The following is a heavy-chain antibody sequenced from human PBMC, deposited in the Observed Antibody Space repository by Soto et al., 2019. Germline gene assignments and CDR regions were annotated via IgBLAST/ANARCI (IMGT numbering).Heavy chain of an antibody. V-gene: IGHV3-48*03. D-gene: IGHD3-10*01. CDR2: ISSSGSTI. CDR1: GFTFSSYE. CDR3: ASTRITMVRGVSHFDY. Sequence: PGGSLRLSCAASGFTFSSYEMNWVRQAPGKGLEWVSYISSSGSTIYYAGSVKGRFTISRGNAKNSLYLQMNSLRAEDTAVYYCASTRITMVRGVSHFDYWGQGTLVTVSS. J-gene: IGHJ4*02.